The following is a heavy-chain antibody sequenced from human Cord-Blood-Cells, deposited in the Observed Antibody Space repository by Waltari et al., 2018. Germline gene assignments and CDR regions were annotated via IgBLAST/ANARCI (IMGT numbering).Heavy chain of an antibody. J-gene: IGHJ4*02. CDR1: GFTFSTYA. V-gene: IGHV3-30-3*01. CDR3: ARDVTTVTFDY. Sequence: QVQLLESGGGVVQPGRFRRLSCSAPGFTFSTYAMHWVRQAPGKGLEWVAVISYDGSNKYYADSVKGRFTISRDNSKNTLYLQMNSLRAEDTAVYYCARDVTTVTFDYWGQGTLVTVSS. CDR2: ISYDGSNK. D-gene: IGHD4-17*01.